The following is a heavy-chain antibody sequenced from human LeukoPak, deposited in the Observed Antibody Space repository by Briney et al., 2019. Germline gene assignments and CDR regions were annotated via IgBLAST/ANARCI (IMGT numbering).Heavy chain of an antibody. D-gene: IGHD6-13*01. J-gene: IGHJ4*02. V-gene: IGHV1-2*02. CDR1: GYTFTGYY. Sequence: ASVKVSCKASGYTFTGYYMHWVRQAPGQGLEWMGWINPNSGGTNYAQKFQGRATMTRDTSISTAYMELSRLRSDDTAVYYCARDPYSSSWVDYWGQGTLVTVSS. CDR3: ARDPYSSSWVDY. CDR2: INPNSGGT.